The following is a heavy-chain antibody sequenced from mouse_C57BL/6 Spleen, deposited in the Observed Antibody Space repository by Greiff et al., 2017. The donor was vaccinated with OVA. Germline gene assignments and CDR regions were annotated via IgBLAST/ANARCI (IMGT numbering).Heavy chain of an antibody. CDR2: INPNNGGT. CDR3: ASLYDYDGDYYAMDY. J-gene: IGHJ4*01. CDR1: GYTFTDYN. D-gene: IGHD2-4*01. V-gene: IGHV1-22*01. Sequence: VQLQQSGPELVKPGASVKMSCKASGYTFTDYNMHWVKQSHGKSLEWIGYINPNNGGTSYNQKFKGKATLTVNKSSSTAYMELRSLTSEDSAVYYCASLYDYDGDYYAMDYWGQVTSVTVSS.